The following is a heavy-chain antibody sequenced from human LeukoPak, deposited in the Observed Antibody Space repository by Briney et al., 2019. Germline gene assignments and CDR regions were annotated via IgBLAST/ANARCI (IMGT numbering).Heavy chain of an antibody. CDR1: GYTFTGYY. Sequence: WASVNVSCKASGYTFTGYYMHWVRQAPGQGLEWMGWIHPNSGDTNYAQKFQGRVTMTRDTSINTAFMELNSLKSDDTAVYYCAMTTVPSGYWGQGTLVTVSS. J-gene: IGHJ4*02. D-gene: IGHD4-17*01. CDR3: AMTTVPSGY. CDR2: IHPNSGDT. V-gene: IGHV1-2*02.